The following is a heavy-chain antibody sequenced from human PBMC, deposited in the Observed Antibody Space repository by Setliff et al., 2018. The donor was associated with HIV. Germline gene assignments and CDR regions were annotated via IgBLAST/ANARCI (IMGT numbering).Heavy chain of an antibody. J-gene: IGHJ4*02. D-gene: IGHD3-10*01. CDR1: GGSISSGSYY. Sequence: SETLSLTCTVSGGSISSGSYYWSWIRQPAGKGLEWIGHIHTSGSTKYNPSLKSRVTISADTSKNQFSLNSSSVTAAETAVYYCARVGYHGSGRYSFDYWGQGTLVTVSS. CDR3: ARVGYHGSGRYSFDY. V-gene: IGHV4-61*09. CDR2: IHTSGST.